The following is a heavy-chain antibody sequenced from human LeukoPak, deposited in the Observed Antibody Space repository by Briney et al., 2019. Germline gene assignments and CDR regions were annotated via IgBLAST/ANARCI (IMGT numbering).Heavy chain of an antibody. CDR1: GGSISSGSYY. D-gene: IGHD6-19*01. CDR2: IYTSGST. V-gene: IGHV4-61*02. J-gene: IGHJ4*02. CDR3: AREPYSSGWYADY. Sequence: PSETLSLTCTVSGGSISSGSYYWSWIRQPAGKGLEWIGRIYTSGSTNYNPSLKSRVTIAVDTSKNQFPLKLSSVTAADTAMYYCAREPYSSGWYADYWGQGTLVTVSS.